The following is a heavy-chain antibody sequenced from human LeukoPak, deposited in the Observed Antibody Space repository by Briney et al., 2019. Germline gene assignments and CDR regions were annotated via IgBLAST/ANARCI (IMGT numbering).Heavy chain of an antibody. CDR1: GYTFTTYY. J-gene: IGHJ3*02. CDR3: ARVISVEVYDSSGYYDAFDI. V-gene: IGHV1-46*01. Sequence: GASVKVSCKASGYTFTTYYMHWVRQAPGQGLEWMGVINPSGGSTTYAQKFQGRVTMTRDMSTSTVYMELRSLRSEDTAVYYCARVISVEVYDSSGYYDAFDIWGQGTMVTVSS. CDR2: INPSGGST. D-gene: IGHD3-22*01.